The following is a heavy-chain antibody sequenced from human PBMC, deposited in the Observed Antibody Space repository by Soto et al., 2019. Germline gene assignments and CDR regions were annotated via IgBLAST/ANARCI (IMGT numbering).Heavy chain of an antibody. V-gene: IGHV4-31*03. D-gene: IGHD2-2*01. CDR2: IYYSGST. J-gene: IGHJ4*02. Sequence: PSETLSLTCTVSGGSISSGGYYWSWIRQHPGKGLEWIGYIYYSGSTYYNPSLKSRVTISVDTSKNQFSLKLSSVTAADTAVYYCARVGCSSTSCSDDWGQGTLVTV. CDR3: ARVGCSSTSCSDD. CDR1: GGSISSGGYY.